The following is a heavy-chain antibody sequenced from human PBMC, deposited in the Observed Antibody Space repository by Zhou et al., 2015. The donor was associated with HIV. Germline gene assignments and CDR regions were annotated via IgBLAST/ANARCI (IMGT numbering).Heavy chain of an antibody. J-gene: IGHJ5*02. CDR1: GYTFSAYG. V-gene: IGHV1-18*01. CDR3: ARVPSFPRNWFRP. Sequence: QVQLVQSGAEVKKPGASVKVSCKASGYTFSAYGISWVRQAPGQGLEWMGWISAYSGNTNYAEKFQGRLTMTTDTSTSTASMELRSLRSDDTAVYYCARVPSFPRNWFRPWGQGTLVTVSS. D-gene: IGHD2/OR15-2a*01. CDR2: ISAYSGNT.